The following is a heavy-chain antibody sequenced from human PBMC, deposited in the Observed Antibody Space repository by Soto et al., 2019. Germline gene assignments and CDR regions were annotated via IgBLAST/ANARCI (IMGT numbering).Heavy chain of an antibody. CDR3: ARGYRGATVRFEY. D-gene: IGHD1-26*01. J-gene: IGHJ4*02. V-gene: IGHV4-59*01. CDR1: GGSISSYY. Sequence: QVQLQESGPGLVKPSETLSLTCTVSGGSISSYYWSWIRQPPGKGLEWIGYIYYSGSTNYNPSLKSRVTISVDTSKNQFSLELSSVTAADEAVYYCARGYRGATVRFEYWGQGTLVTVSS. CDR2: IYYSGST.